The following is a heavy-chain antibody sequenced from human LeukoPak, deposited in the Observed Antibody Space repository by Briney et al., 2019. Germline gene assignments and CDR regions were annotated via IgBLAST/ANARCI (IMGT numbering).Heavy chain of an antibody. CDR2: ISSSGSTI. Sequence: GGSRRLSCAASGFTFSSYEMNWVRQAPGKGLEWVSYISSSGSTIYYADSVKGRFTISRDNAKNSVYLQMNSLRAEDTAVYYCARDGYCSGGSCYRGDAFDIWGQGTMVTVSS. D-gene: IGHD2-15*01. J-gene: IGHJ3*02. V-gene: IGHV3-48*03. CDR3: ARDGYCSGGSCYRGDAFDI. CDR1: GFTFSSYE.